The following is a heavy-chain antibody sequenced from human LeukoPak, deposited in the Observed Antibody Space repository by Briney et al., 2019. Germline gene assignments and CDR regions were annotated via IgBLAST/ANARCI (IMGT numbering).Heavy chain of an antibody. CDR1: GYTFSDYT. CDR3: TRDLEY. Sequence: PGGSLRLSCGASGYTFSDYTMNWVRQAPGKGPEWISYISSGGSVMHYADSVKGRFTISRDNAENSLYLQMNSLRVEDTAVRYCTRDLEYWGQGVLVTVSS. V-gene: IGHV3-48*01. J-gene: IGHJ4*02. CDR2: ISSGGSVM.